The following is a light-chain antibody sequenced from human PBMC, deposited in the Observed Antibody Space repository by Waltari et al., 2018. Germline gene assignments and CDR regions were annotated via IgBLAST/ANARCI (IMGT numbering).Light chain of an antibody. CDR2: EVR. CDR1: RIDIGTYTY. V-gene: IGLV2-14*01. CDR3: SSYTNTFVV. J-gene: IGLJ2*01. Sequence: QSALTQPASVSGSPGQQITISCTGSRIDIGTYTYVACYQHFPDEAPKLRIYEVRNRPSGVSSRFSGSKSGNTASLTIAGIQAEDEAHYYCSSYTNTFVVFGGGTKLTVL.